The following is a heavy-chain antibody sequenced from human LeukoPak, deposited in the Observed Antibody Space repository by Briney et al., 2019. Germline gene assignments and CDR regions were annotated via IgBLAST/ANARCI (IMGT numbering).Heavy chain of an antibody. J-gene: IGHJ4*02. Sequence: GGSLRLSCAASEFTFSNYAMHWVRQAPGKGLEWVSFIRYEGINKYYADSVKGRFTISRDNSKNTLYLQMNSLRAEDTAVYYCAKVPPTGYSSGWDDYWGQGTLVTVSS. CDR1: EFTFSNYA. CDR2: IRYEGINK. V-gene: IGHV3-30*02. D-gene: IGHD6-19*01. CDR3: AKVPPTGYSSGWDDY.